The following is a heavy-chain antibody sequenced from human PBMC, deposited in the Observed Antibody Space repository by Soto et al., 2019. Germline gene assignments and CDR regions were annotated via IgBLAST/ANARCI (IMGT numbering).Heavy chain of an antibody. CDR2: IYYSGST. CDR1: SGSINSTTYY. V-gene: IGHV4-39*01. Sequence: PLETLSLTCTVSSGSINSTTYYWVWIRQPPGKGLEWIGNIYYSGSTFYNPSLESRITMSVDTSRNQFSLKVTSVTAADTAVYYCASLAFRNVANFCWGQGTLVTVSS. J-gene: IGHJ4*02. D-gene: IGHD5-12*01. CDR3: ASLAFRNVANFC.